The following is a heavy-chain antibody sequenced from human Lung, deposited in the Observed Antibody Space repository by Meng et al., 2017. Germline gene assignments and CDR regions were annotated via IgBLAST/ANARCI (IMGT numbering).Heavy chain of an antibody. Sequence: QVSLQQGGAGLLKPSETLSLTCVVSGGSFSDYYWNWIRQPPGKGLEWIGEINHSGSTNYNPSLESRATISVDTSQNNLSLKLSSVTAADSAVYYCARGPTTMAHDFDYWGQGTLVTVSS. CDR1: GGSFSDYY. CDR3: ARGPTTMAHDFDY. V-gene: IGHV4-34*01. CDR2: INHSGST. D-gene: IGHD4-11*01. J-gene: IGHJ4*02.